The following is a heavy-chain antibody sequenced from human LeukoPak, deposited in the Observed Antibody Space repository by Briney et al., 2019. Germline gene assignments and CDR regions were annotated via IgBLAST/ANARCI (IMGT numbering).Heavy chain of an antibody. CDR3: ARDSMITFGGTHYMDV. CDR2: IYYTGST. CDR1: GYSISSAYF. J-gene: IGHJ6*03. Sequence: PSETLSLTCTVSGYSISSAYFWGWIRQPPGKGLEWIGYIYYTGSTNYNPSLKSRVTVSVDTSKNQFSLKLSSVTAADTAVYYCARDSMITFGGTHYMDVWGKGTTVTVSS. V-gene: IGHV4-38-2*02. D-gene: IGHD3-16*01.